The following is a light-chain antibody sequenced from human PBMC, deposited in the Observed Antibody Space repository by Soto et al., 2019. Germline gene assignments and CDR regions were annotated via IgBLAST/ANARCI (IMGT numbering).Light chain of an antibody. CDR1: QGISSY. CDR3: QPHNSYPNT. CDR2: AAS. Sequence: DIQLTQSPSFLSASVGDRVTITCRASQGISSYLAWYQQKPGKAPNLLIYAASTLQSGVPSRFSGSGSGTEFTLTISSLQPEDLATYHCQPHNSYPNTFGQGTKLEIK. V-gene: IGKV1-9*01. J-gene: IGKJ2*01.